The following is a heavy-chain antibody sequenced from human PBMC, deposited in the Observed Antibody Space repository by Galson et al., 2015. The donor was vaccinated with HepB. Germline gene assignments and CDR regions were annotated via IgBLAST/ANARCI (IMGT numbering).Heavy chain of an antibody. CDR2: ISYDGSNK. V-gene: IGHV3-30*18. J-gene: IGHJ3*02. CDR1: GFTFSSYG. D-gene: IGHD3-10*01. CDR3: AKIPPTYYYGSGSYISGDGDAFDI. Sequence: LRLSCAASGFTFSSYGMHWVRQAPGKGLEWVAVISYDGSNKYYADSVKGRFTISRDNSKNTLYLQMNSLRAEDTAVYYCAKIPPTYYYGSGSYISGDGDAFDIWGQGTMVTVSS.